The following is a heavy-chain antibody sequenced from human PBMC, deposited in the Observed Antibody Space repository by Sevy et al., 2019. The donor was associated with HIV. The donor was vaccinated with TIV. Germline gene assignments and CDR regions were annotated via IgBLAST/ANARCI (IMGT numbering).Heavy chain of an antibody. J-gene: IGHJ6*02. V-gene: IGHV3-30*04. D-gene: IGHD3-3*01. CDR2: ISYDGSNK. CDR3: AREAMYYDFWSGYYHYGMDV. CDR1: GFTFSSYA. Sequence: GGSLRLSCAASGFTFSSYAMHWVRQAPGKGLEWVAVISYDGSNKYYADSVKGRFTISRDNSKNTLYLQMNSLRAEDTAVYYCAREAMYYDFWSGYYHYGMDVWGQGTTVTVSS.